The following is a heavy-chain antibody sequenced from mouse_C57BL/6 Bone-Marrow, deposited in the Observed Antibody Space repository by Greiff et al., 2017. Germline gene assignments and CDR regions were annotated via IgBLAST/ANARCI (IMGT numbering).Heavy chain of an antibody. J-gene: IGHJ3*01. CDR2: INPGSGGT. CDR3: ARSKNWDSWFAY. Sequence: VQLQQSGAELVRPGTSVKVSCKASGYAFTNYLIEWVKQRPGQGLEWIGVINPGSGGTNYNEKFKGKATLTADTSSSTAYMQLSSLTSEDSAVYFCARSKNWDSWFAYWGQGTLVIVSA. V-gene: IGHV1-54*01. D-gene: IGHD4-1*01. CDR1: GYAFTNYL.